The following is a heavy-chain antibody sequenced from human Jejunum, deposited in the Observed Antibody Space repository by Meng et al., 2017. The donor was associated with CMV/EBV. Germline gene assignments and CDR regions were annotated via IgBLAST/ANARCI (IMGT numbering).Heavy chain of an antibody. V-gene: IGHV1-69*01. Sequence: RRYVISWGRQAPGQAPEWMGAIIPMFCKTSYAQKFQGRVTLTADESTSTAYMEVSSLRHEDTAIYYCARDVRGSGLIDHYYGMDVWGQGTSVTVSS. J-gene: IGHJ6*02. CDR1: RRYV. CDR3: ARDVRGSGLIDHYYGMDV. CDR2: IIPMFCKT. D-gene: IGHD3-16*01.